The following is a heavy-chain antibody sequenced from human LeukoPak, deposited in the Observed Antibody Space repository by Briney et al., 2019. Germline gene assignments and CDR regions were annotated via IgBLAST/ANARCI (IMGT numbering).Heavy chain of an antibody. J-gene: IGHJ3*02. CDR1: GITLSTYW. Sequence: GGSLRLSCAVSGITLSTYWMSWVRQAPGKGLEWVSVIYSGGSTYYADSVKGRFTISRDNSKNTLYLQMNSLRAEDTAVYYCARERRLVGAGTGAFDIWGQGTMVTVSS. V-gene: IGHV3-53*01. CDR3: ARERRLVGAGTGAFDI. D-gene: IGHD2-15*01. CDR2: IYSGGST.